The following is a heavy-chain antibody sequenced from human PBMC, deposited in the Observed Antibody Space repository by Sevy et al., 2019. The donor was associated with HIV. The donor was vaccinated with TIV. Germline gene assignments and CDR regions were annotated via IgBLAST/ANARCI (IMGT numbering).Heavy chain of an antibody. Sequence: GGSLRLSCAASGFTFSGSAMLWVRQASGKGLEWVGRIRSKANSYATAYAASVKGRFTISRDDSKNTAYLQMNSLKTEDTAVYYCTRSIQLWPNDAFDIWGQGTMVTVSS. CDR1: GFTFSGSA. V-gene: IGHV3-73*01. CDR2: IRSKANSYAT. CDR3: TRSIQLWPNDAFDI. J-gene: IGHJ3*02. D-gene: IGHD5-18*01.